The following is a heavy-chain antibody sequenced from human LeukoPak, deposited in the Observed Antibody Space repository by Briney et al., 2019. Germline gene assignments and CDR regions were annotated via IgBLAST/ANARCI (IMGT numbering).Heavy chain of an antibody. CDR3: ATAPGYWGSAPLDY. V-gene: IGHV3-15*01. D-gene: IGHD7-27*01. Sequence: GGSLRLSCEVSGLTFTNAWMDWVRQAPGKSLEWVGRIKSKAEGGTTDYAAPVEGRFSVSRDDSKNTLFLQMDSLKSDDTALYYCATAPGYWGSAPLDYWGQGTLVTVSS. J-gene: IGHJ4*02. CDR1: GLTFTNAW. CDR2: IKSKAEGGTT.